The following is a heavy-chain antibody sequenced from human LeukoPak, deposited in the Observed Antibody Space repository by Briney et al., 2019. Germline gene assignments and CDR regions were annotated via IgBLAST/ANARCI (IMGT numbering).Heavy chain of an antibody. J-gene: IGHJ6*02. CDR3: ARDGGQTTVTYYYYYGMDV. Sequence: ESGGGLVKPGGSLRLPCAASGFTFSGYSMNWVRQAPGKGLEWVSSISSSSSYIYYEDAVKGRSTISRDNAKNSLYLQMNSLRAEDTAVYYCARDGGQTTVTYYYYYGMDVWGQGTTVTVSS. CDR2: ISSSSSYI. V-gene: IGHV3-21*01. CDR1: GFTFSGYS. D-gene: IGHD4-17*01.